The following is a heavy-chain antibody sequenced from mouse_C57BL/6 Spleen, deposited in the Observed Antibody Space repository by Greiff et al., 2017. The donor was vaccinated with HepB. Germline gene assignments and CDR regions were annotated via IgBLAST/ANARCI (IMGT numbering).Heavy chain of an antibody. J-gene: IGHJ1*03. CDR3: ARRYDYDDDWYFDV. D-gene: IGHD2-4*01. CDR1: GYTFTDYY. CDR2: IYPGSGNT. V-gene: IGHV1-84*01. Sequence: QVHVKQSGPELVKPGASVKISCKASGYTFTDYYINWVKQRPGQGLEWIGWIYPGSGNTKYNEKFKGKATLTVDTSSSTAYMQLSSLTSEDSAVYFCARRYDYDDDWYFDVWGTGTTVTVSS.